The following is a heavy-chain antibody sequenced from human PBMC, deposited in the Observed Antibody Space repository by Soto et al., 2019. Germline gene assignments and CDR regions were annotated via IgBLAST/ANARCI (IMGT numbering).Heavy chain of an antibody. CDR2: IYYSGST. V-gene: IGHV4-59*08. CDR1: GGSISSYY. Sequence: SETLSLTCTVSGGSISSYYWSWIRQPPGKGLEWIGYIYYSGSTNYNPSLKSRVTISVDTSKNQFSLKLSSVTAADTAVYYCVGGDYCSGGSCYSARISDYWGQGTLVTVSS. D-gene: IGHD2-15*01. CDR3: VGGDYCSGGSCYSARISDY. J-gene: IGHJ4*02.